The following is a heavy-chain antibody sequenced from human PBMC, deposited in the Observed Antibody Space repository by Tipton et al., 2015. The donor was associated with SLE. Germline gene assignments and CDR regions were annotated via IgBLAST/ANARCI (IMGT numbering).Heavy chain of an antibody. CDR2: ISSSSSYI. CDR1: GFTFSSYS. V-gene: IGHV3-21*01. J-gene: IGHJ3*02. Sequence: SLRLSCAASGFTFSSYSMNWVRQAPGKGLEWVSSISSSSSYIYYADSVKGRFTISRDNAKNSLYLQMNSLRAEDTAVYYCARDKRPQSYAFDIWGQGTMVTVSS. CDR3: ARDKRPQSYAFDI. D-gene: IGHD6-6*01.